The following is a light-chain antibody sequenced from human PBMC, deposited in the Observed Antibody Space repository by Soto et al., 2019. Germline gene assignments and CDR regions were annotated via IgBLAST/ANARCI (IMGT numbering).Light chain of an antibody. V-gene: IGKV1-9*01. Sequence: DIQLTQSPSFLSASVGDRVTITCRASQGISSYLAWYQQKPGKAPKLLIYAASTLQSGVPSRFSGSGSGTEFTLPISSLQPKDFATYYCQQLNSYLLTFGGGTQVEIK. CDR3: QQLNSYLLT. CDR2: AAS. CDR1: QGISSY. J-gene: IGKJ4*01.